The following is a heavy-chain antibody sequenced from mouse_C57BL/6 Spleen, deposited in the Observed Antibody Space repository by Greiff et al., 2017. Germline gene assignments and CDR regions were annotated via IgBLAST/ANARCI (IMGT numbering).Heavy chain of an antibody. CDR2: IDPKSGGT. V-gene: IGHV1-72*01. J-gene: IGHJ4*01. Sequence: QVKLQQPGAELVKPGASVKLSCKASGSTFTSYWMHWVKQRPGRGLEWIGRIDPKSGGTKYNEKFKSKATLTVDKPSSPAYMQLSSLTSEDSAVYYCARESERAMDYWGQGTSVTVSS. CDR3: ARESERAMDY. CDR1: GSTFTSYW.